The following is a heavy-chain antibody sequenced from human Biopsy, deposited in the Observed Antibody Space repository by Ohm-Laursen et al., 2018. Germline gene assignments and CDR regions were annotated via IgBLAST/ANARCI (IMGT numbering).Heavy chain of an antibody. CDR3: ARDRGYYSDRTVPGYFDL. CDR2: VYYTGST. D-gene: IGHD3-22*01. Sequence: PGTLSLTCTVSGDSISSYYWSWTRQPPGKGLEWIGYVYYTGSTDYNPSLQSRVTISVDTSKNHFSLWLRSVTPADTAIYYCARDRGYYSDRTVPGYFDLWGRGTLVTVSS. J-gene: IGHJ2*01. CDR1: GDSISSYY. V-gene: IGHV4-59*01.